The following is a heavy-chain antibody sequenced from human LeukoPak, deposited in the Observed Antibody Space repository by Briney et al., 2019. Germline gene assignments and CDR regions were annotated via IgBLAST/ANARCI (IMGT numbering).Heavy chain of an antibody. V-gene: IGHV4-34*01. CDR3: ARTQLWPRPPNYFDY. CDR2: INHSGST. Sequence: XSXIRQPXXXGLEWIGEINHSGSTNYNPSLKSRVTISVDTSKNQFSLKLSSVTAADTAVYYCARTQLWPRPPNYFDYWGQGTLVTVSS. J-gene: IGHJ4*02. D-gene: IGHD5-18*01.